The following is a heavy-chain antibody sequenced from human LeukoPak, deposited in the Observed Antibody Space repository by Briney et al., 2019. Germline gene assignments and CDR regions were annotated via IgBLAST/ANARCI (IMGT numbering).Heavy chain of an antibody. CDR2: IYYSGST. CDR3: ARSRGRITMVRGVNNWFDP. D-gene: IGHD3-10*01. Sequence: SETLSLTCTVSGGSISSYYWSWIRQPPGKGLEWIGYIYYSGSTNYNPSLKSRVTISVDTSKNQFSLKLSSVTAADTAVYYCARSRGRITMVRGVNNWFDPWGQGTLVTVSS. J-gene: IGHJ5*02. CDR1: GGSISSYY. V-gene: IGHV4-59*12.